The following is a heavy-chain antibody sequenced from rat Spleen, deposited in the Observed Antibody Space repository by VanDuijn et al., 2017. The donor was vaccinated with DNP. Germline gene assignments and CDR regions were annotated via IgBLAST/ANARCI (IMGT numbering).Heavy chain of an antibody. CDR3: AKDFPPGYFDF. Sequence: EVQLVESGGDLVQPGRSLKLSCVASGFTFNNYWMTWIRQVPGKGLEWVASITSSGGSTYYPDSVKGRFTISRDNAENTVYLQMNSLRSEDTATYYCAKDFPPGYFDFWGPGTLVTVSS. CDR2: ITSSGGST. CDR1: GFTFNNYW. J-gene: IGHJ1*01. V-gene: IGHV5-31*01.